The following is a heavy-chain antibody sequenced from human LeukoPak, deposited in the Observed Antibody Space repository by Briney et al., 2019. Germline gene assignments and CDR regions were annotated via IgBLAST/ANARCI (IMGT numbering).Heavy chain of an antibody. D-gene: IGHD4-23*01. CDR3: ARAVVTSPRSAFDI. CDR1: GYTFTSYY. Sequence: GASVKVSCKASGYTFTSYYIHWVRQAPGQGLEWMGIINPSGGSTGYVQKFQGRVTMTRDMSTSTVYMELSSLRSEDTAVYYCARAVVTSPRSAFDIWGQGTMVTVSS. J-gene: IGHJ3*02. CDR2: INPSGGST. V-gene: IGHV1-46*01.